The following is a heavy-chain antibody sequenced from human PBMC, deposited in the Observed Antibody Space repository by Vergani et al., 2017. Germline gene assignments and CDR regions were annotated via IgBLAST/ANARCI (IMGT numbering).Heavy chain of an antibody. V-gene: IGHV4-61*01. CDR1: GGSVSSGSYY. J-gene: IGHJ5*02. D-gene: IGHD1-26*01. CDR2: IYYSGST. CDR3: ARDLGELLAWFDP. Sequence: QVQLQESGPGLVKPSETLSLTCTVSGGSVSSGSYYWSWLRQPPGKGLEWIGYIYYSGSTNYNPYLKSRVTISVDTSKNHFSLKLSSVTAAGTAVYYCARDLGELLAWFDPWGQGTLVTVSS.